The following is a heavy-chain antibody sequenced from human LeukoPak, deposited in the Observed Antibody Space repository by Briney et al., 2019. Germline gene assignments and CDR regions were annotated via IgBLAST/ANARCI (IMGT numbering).Heavy chain of an antibody. CDR2: IRYDGSNK. CDR1: GFTFSSYG. D-gene: IGHD1-26*01. J-gene: IGHJ4*02. CDR3: AKDLSYSGAPPL. Sequence: GGSLRHSCAASGFTFSSYGMHWVRQAPGKGLEWVAFIRYDGSNKYYADSVKGRFTISRDNSKNTLYLQMNSLRAEDTAVYYCAKDLSYSGAPPLWGQGTLVTVSS. V-gene: IGHV3-30*02.